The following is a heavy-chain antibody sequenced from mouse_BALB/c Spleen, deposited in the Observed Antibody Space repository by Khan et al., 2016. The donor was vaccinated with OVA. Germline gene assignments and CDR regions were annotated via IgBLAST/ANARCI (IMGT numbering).Heavy chain of an antibody. CDR2: IFPGTGTT. CDR3: ARGYFGNYEFAY. J-gene: IGHJ3*01. D-gene: IGHD2-1*01. V-gene: IGHV1S132*01. Sequence: QVQLQQSGAELVKPGASVKLSCKTSGYTFTSYWIQWVKQRPGQGLGWIGEIFPGTGTTYYNENFKGKATLTIDTSSTTAYMQLSSLNSEDSAVCFCARGYFGNYEFAYWGQGTLVTVSS. CDR1: GYTFTSYW.